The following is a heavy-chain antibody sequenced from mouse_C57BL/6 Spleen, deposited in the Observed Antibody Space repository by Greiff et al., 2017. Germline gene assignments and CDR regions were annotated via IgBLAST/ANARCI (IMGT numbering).Heavy chain of an antibody. CDR1: GFNIKNSY. D-gene: IGHD2-4*01. J-gene: IGHJ2*01. CDR2: IDLANGNT. Sequence: DVKLQESGAGLVRPGASVKLSCTASGFNIKNSYMHWVKQRPEQGLEWLGRIDLANGNTKYAPKVQGKATITADTSTNTAFLQRSSLTSADTAIYYCSRGYDDYDYFDYWGQGTTLTVSS. V-gene: IGHV14-3*01. CDR3: SRGYDDYDYFDY.